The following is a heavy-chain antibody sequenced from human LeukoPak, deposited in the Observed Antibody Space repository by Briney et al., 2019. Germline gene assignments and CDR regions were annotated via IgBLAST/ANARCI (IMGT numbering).Heavy chain of an antibody. CDR3: ARGVVPAAILYYYYYMDV. V-gene: IGHV1-18*01. Sequence: ASVKVSCKASGYTFTSYAMHWVRQAPGQGLEWMGWISAYNGNTNYAQKLQGRVTMTTDTSTSTAYMELRSLRSDDTAVYYCARGVVPAAILYYYYYMDVWGKGTTVTVSS. CDR1: GYTFTSYA. D-gene: IGHD2-2*01. CDR2: ISAYNGNT. J-gene: IGHJ6*03.